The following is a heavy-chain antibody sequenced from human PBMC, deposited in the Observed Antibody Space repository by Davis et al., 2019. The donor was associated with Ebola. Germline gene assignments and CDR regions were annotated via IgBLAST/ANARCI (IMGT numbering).Heavy chain of an antibody. Sequence: GESLKISCAASGFTFNSYSMNWVRQTPDKGLEFVANINQGGSVKNYVDSVKGRFTISRDNAKNSLYLQMNSLRAEDTAVYYCARDPGSSSFDYWGQGSLVTVTS. D-gene: IGHD6-6*01. CDR3: ARDPGSSSFDY. CDR2: INQGGSVK. J-gene: IGHJ4*02. V-gene: IGHV3-7*03. CDR1: GFTFNSYS.